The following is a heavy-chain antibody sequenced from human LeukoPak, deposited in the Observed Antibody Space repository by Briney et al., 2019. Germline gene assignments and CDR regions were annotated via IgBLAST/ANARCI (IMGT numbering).Heavy chain of an antibody. CDR1: GFTFSSYS. V-gene: IGHV3-21*04. D-gene: IGHD6-6*01. J-gene: IGHJ4*02. CDR2: ISSSSSYI. Sequence: GGSLRLSCAASGFTFSSYSMNWVRQAPGKGLEWVSSISSSSSYIYYADSVKGRFTISRDNAKNSLYLQMSSLRAEDAAVYYCARGGGSSSHYWGQGTLVTVSS. CDR3: ARGGGSSSHY.